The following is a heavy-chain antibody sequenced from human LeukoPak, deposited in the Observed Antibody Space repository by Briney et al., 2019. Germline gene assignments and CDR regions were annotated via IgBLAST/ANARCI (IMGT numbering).Heavy chain of an antibody. J-gene: IGHJ4*02. D-gene: IGHD2-15*01. CDR3: AREKDLDINEVVAATYYFDY. CDR1: GFTFSSYW. V-gene: IGHV3-7*03. CDR2: IKQDGSEK. Sequence: GGSLRLSCAASGFTFSSYWMSWVRQAPGKGLEWVANIKQDGSEKYYVDSVKGRFTISGDNAKNSLYLQMNSLRAEDTAVYYCAREKDLDINEVVAATYYFDYWGQGTLVTVSS.